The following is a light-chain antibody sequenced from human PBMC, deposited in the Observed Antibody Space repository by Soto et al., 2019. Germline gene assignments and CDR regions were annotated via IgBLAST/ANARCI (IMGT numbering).Light chain of an antibody. CDR3: SSLISGSTRV. CDR2: EVT. CDR1: SSDVGGYDY. J-gene: IGLJ1*01. Sequence: QSALTQPASVSGSPGQSITISCTGTSSDVGGYDYVSWYQQHPDKAPKLIIYEVTDRPSGVSSRFSGSKSGNTASLTISGLHAEDEADYYCSSLISGSTRVFGTGTKLTVL. V-gene: IGLV2-14*01.